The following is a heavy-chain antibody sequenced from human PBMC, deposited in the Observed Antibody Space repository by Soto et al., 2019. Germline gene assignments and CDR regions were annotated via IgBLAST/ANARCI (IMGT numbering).Heavy chain of an antibody. J-gene: IGHJ5*02. Sequence: SGPKLGNHKQSLTLTCTFSGFSLSTKGVGVGWIRQSPGRALEWLALIYWDDDKRYSPSLQSRLTITKDTSKNQVVLTLTNTDPADTGTYYCAHRLGGRSVQWRPPPFDPWGQGTLVTVSS. CDR2: IYWDDDK. CDR1: GFSLSTKGVG. CDR3: AHRLGGRSVQWRPPPFDP. D-gene: IGHD2-15*01. V-gene: IGHV2-5*02.